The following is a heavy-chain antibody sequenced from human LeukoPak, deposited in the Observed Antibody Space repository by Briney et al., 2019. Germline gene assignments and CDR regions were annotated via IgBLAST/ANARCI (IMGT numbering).Heavy chain of an antibody. CDR1: GGSISSGSYY. Sequence: SETLALTCTVSGGSISSGSYYWSWIRQRPGKGLEWIGYIYYSGSTYYNPSLQSRVTIAVDTSENQFSLKLSSVTAADTGVYYCARAFYDLLPGSIGYYFDYWGQGTLVTVSS. CDR2: IYYSGST. J-gene: IGHJ4*02. D-gene: IGHD3-9*01. CDR3: ARAFYDLLPGSIGYYFDY. V-gene: IGHV4-31*03.